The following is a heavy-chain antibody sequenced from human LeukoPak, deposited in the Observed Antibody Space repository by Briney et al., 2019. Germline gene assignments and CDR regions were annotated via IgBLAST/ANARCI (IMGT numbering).Heavy chain of an antibody. D-gene: IGHD6-19*01. CDR3: ARNQYSSGWYELYYYYYYGMDV. J-gene: IGHJ6*02. V-gene: IGHV1-8*01. Sequence: ASVKVSCKASGYTFTSYDINWVRQATGQGLEWMGWVNPNSGNTGYAQKFQGRVTMTRNTSISTAYMELSSLRSEDTAVYYCARNQYSSGWYELYYYYYYGMDVWGQGTTVTVSS. CDR1: GYTFTSYD. CDR2: VNPNSGNT.